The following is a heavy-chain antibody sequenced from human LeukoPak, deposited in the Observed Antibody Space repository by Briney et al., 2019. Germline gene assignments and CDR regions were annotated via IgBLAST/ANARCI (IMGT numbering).Heavy chain of an antibody. V-gene: IGHV3-13*01. CDR2: IGTAGDT. CDR1: GFTFSSYD. D-gene: IGHD5-18*01. J-gene: IGHJ4*02. CDR3: ARGWLWLYYFDY. Sequence: GGSLRLSCAASGFTFSSYDMHWVRQATGKGLEWVSAIGTAGDTYYPGSVKGRFTISRENAKNSLYLQMNSLRAGDTAVYYCARGWLWLYYFDYWGQGTLVTVSS.